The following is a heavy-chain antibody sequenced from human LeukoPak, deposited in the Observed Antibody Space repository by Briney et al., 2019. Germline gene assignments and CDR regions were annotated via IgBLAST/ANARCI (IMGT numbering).Heavy chain of an antibody. D-gene: IGHD5-18*01. V-gene: IGHV3-7*02. CDR3: ARAVLGYSWVYDY. CDR2: IKQDGSET. J-gene: IGHJ4*02. CDR1: GFTFNNYW. Sequence: GGSLRLSCAASGFTFNNYWMSWVRQAPGKGLEWVANIKQDGSETYHVDSVQGRFTISRDNAKKSLYLQMNSLRDEDTAVYYCARAVLGYSWVYDYWGQGTLVTVSS.